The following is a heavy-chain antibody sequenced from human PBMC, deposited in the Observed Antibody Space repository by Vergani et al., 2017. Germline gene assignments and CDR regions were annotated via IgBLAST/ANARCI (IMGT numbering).Heavy chain of an antibody. CDR2: ISGSGGKR. CDR1: GFTFSNYA. J-gene: IGHJ4*02. Sequence: EVQLLESGGDLVQPGGSLRLSCAASGFTFSNYAMNWVRPAPGKGLEWVSGISGSGGKRKYADSVKGRFTISRDNSKNILYLQMSSLRAEDTAVYYCAKSKVEEYCRGSSGYFDYWGQGTLVTVSS. D-gene: IGHD2-15*01. V-gene: IGHV3-23*01. CDR3: AKSKVEEYCRGSSGYFDY.